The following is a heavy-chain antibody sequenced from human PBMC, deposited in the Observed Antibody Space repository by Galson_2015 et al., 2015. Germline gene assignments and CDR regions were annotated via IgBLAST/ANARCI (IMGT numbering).Heavy chain of an antibody. Sequence: SEPLSLTCTVSGDSLSSYYWNWIRQPPGKVLEWIGYIYYRGTTSYNSFLKSRVTMSVDTSKNQFSLNLTSVTAADTAVYYCARDANDAFDIWGKGRMVTVSS. CDR2: IYYRGTT. J-gene: IGHJ3*02. CDR3: ARDANDAFDI. CDR1: GDSLSSYY. V-gene: IGHV4-59*12.